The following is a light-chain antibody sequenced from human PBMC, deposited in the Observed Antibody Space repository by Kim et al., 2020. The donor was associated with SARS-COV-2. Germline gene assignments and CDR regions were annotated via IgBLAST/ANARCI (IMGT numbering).Light chain of an antibody. CDR1: QSVNGRF. J-gene: IGKJ1*01. V-gene: IGKV3-20*01. CDR3: QQYYSSVWT. CDR2: GAS. Sequence: SPGEGATLSCRASQSVNGRFLAWYQQKPGQAPRLLIYGASTRATGIPDRFSGSGSGTDFTLTISRLEPEDFAMYYCQQYYSSVWTFGQGTKVDIK.